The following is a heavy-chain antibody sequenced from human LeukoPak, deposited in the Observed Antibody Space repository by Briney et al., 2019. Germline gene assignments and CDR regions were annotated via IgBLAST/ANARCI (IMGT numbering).Heavy chain of an antibody. CDR1: GFTVSDNY. CDR2: IYGGGST. CDR3: GRVSGDYYYGMDV. Sequence: GGSLRLSCAASGFTVSDNYMSWVRQAPGKGLEWVSVIYGGGSTYYADPVKGRFTISRDNSKNTSYLQMNSLRAEDTAVYYCGRVSGDYYYGMDVWGQGTTVTVSS. D-gene: IGHD3-10*01. J-gene: IGHJ6*02. V-gene: IGHV3-66*01.